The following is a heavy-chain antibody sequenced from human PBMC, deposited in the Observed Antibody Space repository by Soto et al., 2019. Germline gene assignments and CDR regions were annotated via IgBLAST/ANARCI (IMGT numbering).Heavy chain of an antibody. D-gene: IGHD2-2*01. CDR2: IYYSGST. Sequence: KASETLSLTCTVSCGSISSGGYYWSWIRQHPGKGLEWIGYIYYSGSTYYNPSLKSRVTISVDTSKNQFSLKLSSVTAADTAVYYCARDRYCSSTSCYFLGGAIRHGHYYYYGMDVWGQGTTVTVSS. V-gene: IGHV4-31*03. CDR1: CGSISSGGYY. J-gene: IGHJ6*02. CDR3: ARDRYCSSTSCYFLGGAIRHGHYYYYGMDV.